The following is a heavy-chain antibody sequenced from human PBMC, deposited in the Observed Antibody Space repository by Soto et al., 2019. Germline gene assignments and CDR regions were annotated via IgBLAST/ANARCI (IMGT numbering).Heavy chain of an antibody. J-gene: IGHJ3*02. CDR3: ARERNYRGSYSAFDI. CDR2: IIPIFGTA. Sequence: SVKVSCKASGGTFSSYAISWVRQAPGQGLEWMGGIIPIFGTANYAQKFQGRVTITADESTSTAYMELSSLRSEDTAVYYCARERNYRGSYSAFDIWGQGTIVTVSS. D-gene: IGHD1-26*01. CDR1: GGTFSSYA. V-gene: IGHV1-69*13.